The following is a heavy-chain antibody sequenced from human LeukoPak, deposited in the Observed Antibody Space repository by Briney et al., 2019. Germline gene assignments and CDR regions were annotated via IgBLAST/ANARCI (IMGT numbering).Heavy chain of an antibody. V-gene: IGHV3-66*01. J-gene: IGHJ4*02. Sequence: GGSLRLSCAASEFSVGSNYMTWVRQAPGKGLEWVSLIYSGGSTYYADSVKGRFTISRDNSKNTLYLQMNSLRAEDTAVYYCARGPSGHHNTGGQGTLVTASS. D-gene: IGHD5-12*01. CDR2: IYSGGST. CDR3: ARGPSGHHNT. CDR1: EFSVGSNY.